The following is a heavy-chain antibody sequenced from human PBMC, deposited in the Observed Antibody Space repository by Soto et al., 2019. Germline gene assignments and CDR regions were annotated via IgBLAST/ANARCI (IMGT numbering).Heavy chain of an antibody. D-gene: IGHD4-17*01. J-gene: IGHJ3*02. Sequence: GGSLRLSCAASGFTFSSYAMSWVRQAPGKGLEWVSAISGSGGSPYYADSVKGRFTISRDNSKNTLYLQMNSLRAEDTAVYYCAKDFVLDYGDYVYAFDIWGQGTMVTVSS. CDR1: GFTFSSYA. CDR3: AKDFVLDYGDYVYAFDI. V-gene: IGHV3-23*01. CDR2: ISGSGGSP.